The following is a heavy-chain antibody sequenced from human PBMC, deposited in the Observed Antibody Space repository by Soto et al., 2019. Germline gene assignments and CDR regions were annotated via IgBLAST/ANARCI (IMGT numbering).Heavy chain of an antibody. D-gene: IGHD6-19*01. CDR3: ARDLSRRGWYRNFDY. J-gene: IGHJ4*02. CDR2: IIPIFGTA. Sequence: GASVKVSCKASGGTFSSYAISWVRQAPGQGLEWMGGIIPIFGTANYAQKFQGRVTITADESTSTAYMELSSLRSEDTAVYYCARDLSRRGWYRNFDYWGQGTLVTVSS. V-gene: IGHV1-69*13. CDR1: GGTFSSYA.